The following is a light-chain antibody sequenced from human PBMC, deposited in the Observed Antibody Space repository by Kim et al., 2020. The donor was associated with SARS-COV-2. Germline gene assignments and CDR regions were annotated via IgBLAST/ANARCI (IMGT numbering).Light chain of an antibody. CDR3: SSYTSSSTPVV. J-gene: IGLJ2*01. CDR2: EVS. Sequence: QSALTQPPPVSGSPGQSVTISCTGTSSDVGSYNRVSWYQQPPGTAPKLMIYEVSNRPSGVPDRFSGSKSGNTASLTISGLQAEDEADYYCSSYTSSSTPVVFGGGTQLTVL. V-gene: IGLV2-18*02. CDR1: SSDVGSYNR.